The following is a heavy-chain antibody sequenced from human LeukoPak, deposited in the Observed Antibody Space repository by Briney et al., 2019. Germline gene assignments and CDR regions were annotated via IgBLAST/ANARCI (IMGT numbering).Heavy chain of an antibody. Sequence: SQTLSLTCAVSGGSISSGGYSWSWIRQPPGKGLEWIGYIYHSGSTYYNPSLKSRVTISVDTSKNQFSLKLSSVTAADTAVYYCARNPPGMAAAAEPDAFDIWGQGTMVTVSS. CDR3: ARNPPGMAAAAEPDAFDI. J-gene: IGHJ3*02. V-gene: IGHV4-30-2*02. CDR2: IYHSGST. CDR1: GGSISSGGYS. D-gene: IGHD6-13*01.